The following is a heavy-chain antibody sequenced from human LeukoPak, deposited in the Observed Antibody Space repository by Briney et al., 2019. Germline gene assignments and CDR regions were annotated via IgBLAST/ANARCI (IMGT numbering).Heavy chain of an antibody. CDR3: GLAAYYYDSSGSDDAFDI. D-gene: IGHD3-22*01. CDR1: GMTVSSNY. Sequence: QPGGSLRLSCAASGMTVSSNYMNWVRQAPGKGLEWVAIIYSGGSTYYADSVRGRFTISRDNSKNTLYLQMNSLRAEDTAVYYCGLAAYYYDSSGSDDAFDIWGQGTMVIVSS. J-gene: IGHJ3*02. V-gene: IGHV3-66*01. CDR2: IYSGGST.